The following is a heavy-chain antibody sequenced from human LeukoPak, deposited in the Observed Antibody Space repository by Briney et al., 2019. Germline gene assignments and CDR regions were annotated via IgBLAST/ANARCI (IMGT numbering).Heavy chain of an antibody. CDR2: INRDGSST. CDR3: VRDDSSHFDY. D-gene: IGHD6-13*01. V-gene: IGHV3-74*01. CDR1: GFTFRSYW. Sequence: GGSLRLFCAASGFTFRSYWMHWVRQAPGKGLVWVSRINRDGSSTNHADSVKGRFTIPRDNAKNTLYPQMNSLRAEDTAVYYCVRDDSSHFDYWGQGALVTVSS. J-gene: IGHJ4*02.